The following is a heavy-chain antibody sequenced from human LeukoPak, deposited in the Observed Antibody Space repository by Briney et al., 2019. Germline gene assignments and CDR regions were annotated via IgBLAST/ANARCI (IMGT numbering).Heavy chain of an antibody. V-gene: IGHV4-34*01. CDR3: AAGAQYYDILTGYYPTTFDY. CDR1: GGSFSGYY. CDR2: INHSGST. J-gene: IGHJ4*02. Sequence: PSETLSLTCAVYGGSFSGYYWSWIRQPPGKGLEWIGEINHSGSTNYNPSLKSRVTISVDTSKNQFSLKLSSVTAADTAVYYCAAGAQYYDILTGYYPTTFDYWGQGTLVTVSS. D-gene: IGHD3-9*01.